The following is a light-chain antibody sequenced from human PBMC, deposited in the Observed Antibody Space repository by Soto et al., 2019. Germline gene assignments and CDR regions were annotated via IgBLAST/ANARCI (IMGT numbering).Light chain of an antibody. CDR3: SSYAGSNSFV. CDR1: GRDVGAYYY. CDR2: EVT. Sequence: QSALTEPPTASGSPGQSVTISCTGTGRDVGAYYYVSWYQQYPGKVPKLIIYEVTRRPPGVPDRFSGSKSGNTASLTVSGLQAEDEADYYCSSYAGSNSFVFGTGTQLTVL. J-gene: IGLJ7*01. V-gene: IGLV2-8*01.